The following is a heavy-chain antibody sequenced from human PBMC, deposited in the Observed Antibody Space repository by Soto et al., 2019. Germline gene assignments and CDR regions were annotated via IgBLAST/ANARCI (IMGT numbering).Heavy chain of an antibody. CDR1: GFTFTSSA. Sequence: QMQLVQSGPEVKKPGTSVKVSCKASGFTFTSSAVQWVRQARGQRLEWIGWIVVGSGNTNYAQKFQERVTITRDMSTSTAYMELSSLRSEDTAVYYCAADKTRRERYYYYYYGMDVWGQGTTVTVSS. CDR2: IVVGSGNT. V-gene: IGHV1-58*01. CDR3: AADKTRRERYYYYYYGMDV. D-gene: IGHD2-2*01. J-gene: IGHJ6*02.